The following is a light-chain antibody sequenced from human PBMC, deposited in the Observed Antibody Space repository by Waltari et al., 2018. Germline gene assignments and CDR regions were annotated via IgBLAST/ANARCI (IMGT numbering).Light chain of an antibody. CDR3: QQYNNWRT. J-gene: IGKJ2*01. CDR2: AAS. CDR1: QSIARN. V-gene: IGKV3-15*01. Sequence: EVLMTQSPATLSVSPGARATLSCRASQSIARNLAWYQQKPGQPPRLLIYAASTRATGIPARFSGSGSGTEFTLTISSLQSEDFAVYYCQQYNNWRTFGQGTKLEIK.